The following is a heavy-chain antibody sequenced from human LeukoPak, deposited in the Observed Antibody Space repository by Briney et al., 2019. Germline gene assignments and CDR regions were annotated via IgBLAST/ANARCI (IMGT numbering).Heavy chain of an antibody. V-gene: IGHV3-20*04. J-gene: IGHJ3*02. CDR3: ARDEGLLGAFDI. CDR1: GFTFSTYS. D-gene: IGHD2-8*02. CDR2: INWNGGST. Sequence: GGSLRLSCAASGFTFSTYSMNWVRQAPGKGLEWVSGINWNGGSTGYADSVKGRFTISRDNAKNSLYLQMNSLRAEDTALYYCARDEGLLGAFDIWGQGTMVTVSS.